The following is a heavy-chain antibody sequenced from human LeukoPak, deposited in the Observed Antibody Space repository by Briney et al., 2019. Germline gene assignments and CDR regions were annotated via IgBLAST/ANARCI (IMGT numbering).Heavy chain of an antibody. CDR1: GGSFSGYY. CDR2: INHSGST. Sequence: SETLSLTCAVYGGSFSGYYWSWIRQPPGKGLEWIGEINHSGSTNYNPSLKSRVTISVDTSKNQFSLKLSSVTAADTAVYYCAGWARGSWGEDDYWGQGTLVTVSS. J-gene: IGHJ4*02. V-gene: IGHV4-34*01. CDR3: AGWARGSWGEDDY. D-gene: IGHD3-10*01.